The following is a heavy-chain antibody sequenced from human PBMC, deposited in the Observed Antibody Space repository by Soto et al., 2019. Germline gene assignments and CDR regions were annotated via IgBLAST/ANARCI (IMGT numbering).Heavy chain of an antibody. CDR1: GGSVSSGSYY. V-gene: IGHV4-61*01. CDR2: IYYSGST. D-gene: IGHD3-9*01. Sequence: PSETLSLTCTVSGGSVSSGSYYWSWIRQPPGKGLEWIGYIYYSGSTNYNPSLKSRVTISVDTSKNQFSLKLSSVTAADTAVYYCAREYGVLYYDTLTGSNNWFDPWGQGTLVTVSS. CDR3: AREYGVLYYDTLTGSNNWFDP. J-gene: IGHJ5*02.